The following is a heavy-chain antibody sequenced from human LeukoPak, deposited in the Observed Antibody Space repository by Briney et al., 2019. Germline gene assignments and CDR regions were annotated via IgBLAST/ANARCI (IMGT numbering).Heavy chain of an antibody. Sequence: SVKVSCKASGGTFSSYAISRVRQAPGQGLEWMGRIIPIFGTANYAQKFQGRVTITTDESTSTAYMELSSLRSEDTAVYYCASSIMITFGGVIVRDGDAFDIWGQGTMVTVSS. CDR1: GGTFSSYA. D-gene: IGHD3-16*02. J-gene: IGHJ3*02. CDR2: IIPIFGTA. V-gene: IGHV1-69*05. CDR3: ASSIMITFGGVIVRDGDAFDI.